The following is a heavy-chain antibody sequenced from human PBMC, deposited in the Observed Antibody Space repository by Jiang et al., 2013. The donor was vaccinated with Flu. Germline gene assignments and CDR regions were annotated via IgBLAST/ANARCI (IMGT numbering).Heavy chain of an antibody. CDR1: GGSISSYY. CDR2: IYTSGST. V-gene: IGHV4-4*07. Sequence: GPGLVKPSETLSLTCTVSGGSISSYYWSWIRQPAGKGLEWIGRIYTSGSTNYNPSLKSRVTMSVDTSKNQFSLKLSSVTAADTAVYYCARYMVRGVDNYYGMDVWGQGTTVTVSS. CDR3: ARYMVRGVDNYYGMDV. D-gene: IGHD3-10*01. J-gene: IGHJ6*02.